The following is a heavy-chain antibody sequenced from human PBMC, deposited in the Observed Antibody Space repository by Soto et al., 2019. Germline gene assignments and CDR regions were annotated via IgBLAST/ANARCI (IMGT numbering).Heavy chain of an antibody. D-gene: IGHD5-12*01. J-gene: IGHJ4*02. CDR2: IYPGDSDT. Sequence: PGESLKISCKGSGYSSTSYWIDWVRQMPGKGLEWMGIIYPGDSDTRYSPSFQGQVTISADKSISTAYLQWSSLKASDTAMYYCARGARDGYNSLYYFDYWGQGTLVTVSS. CDR3: ARGARDGYNSLYYFDY. CDR1: GYSSTSYW. V-gene: IGHV5-51*01.